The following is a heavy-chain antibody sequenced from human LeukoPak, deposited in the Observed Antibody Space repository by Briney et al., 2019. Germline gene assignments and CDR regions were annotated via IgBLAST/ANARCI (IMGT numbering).Heavy chain of an antibody. J-gene: IGHJ4*02. Sequence: SETLSLTCTVSGGSISSSSYYWGWIRQPPGKGLEWIGSIYYSWSTYYNPSRKSRVTISVDTSKNQFSLKLSSVTAAATAVYYCARHPSGITMVRGVIHWGQGTLVTVSS. CDR2: IYYSWST. V-gene: IGHV4-39*01. D-gene: IGHD3-10*01. CDR3: ARHPSGITMVRGVIH. CDR1: GGSISSSSYY.